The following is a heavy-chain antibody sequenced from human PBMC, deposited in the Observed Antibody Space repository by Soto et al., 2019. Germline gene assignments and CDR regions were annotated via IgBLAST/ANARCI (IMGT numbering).Heavy chain of an antibody. CDR1: GFTFSSYA. Sequence: GGSLRLSCAASGFTFSSYAMSWVRQAPGKGLEWVSAISGSGGSTYYADSVKGRFTISRDNSKNTLYLQMNSLRAEDTAVYYCAKDIGYSYGYSGYYYYGLDVWGQGTTVTVSS. J-gene: IGHJ6*02. D-gene: IGHD5-18*01. CDR3: AKDIGYSYGYSGYYYYGLDV. CDR2: ISGSGGST. V-gene: IGHV3-23*01.